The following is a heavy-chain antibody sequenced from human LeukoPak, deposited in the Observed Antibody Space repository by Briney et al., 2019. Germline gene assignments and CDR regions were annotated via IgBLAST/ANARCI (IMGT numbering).Heavy chain of an antibody. V-gene: IGHV3-23*01. Sequence: GGSLRLSCAASGFTLSSYAMSWVRQAPGKGLEWVSAISGSGGSTYYADSVEGRFTISRDNSKNTLYLQMNSLRVEDTAVYYCARDQKGLLDYWGQGTLVTVSS. D-gene: IGHD3-22*01. CDR3: ARDQKGLLDY. CDR2: ISGSGGST. CDR1: GFTLSSYA. J-gene: IGHJ4*02.